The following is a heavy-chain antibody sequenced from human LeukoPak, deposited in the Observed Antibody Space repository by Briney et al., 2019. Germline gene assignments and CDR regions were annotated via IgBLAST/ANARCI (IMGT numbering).Heavy chain of an antibody. CDR3: ARGLTVMRAFDI. CDR1: GGSINNRSYY. D-gene: IGHD4-17*01. V-gene: IGHV4-39*01. Sequence: SETLSLTCTVSGGSINNRSYYWGWFRQPPGKGLVWIGNIYYGGSTYYNPSLKSRVTISVDTSKNQFSLKLNSVTAADTAVYYCARGLTVMRAFDIWGQGTMVTVSS. J-gene: IGHJ3*02. CDR2: IYYGGST.